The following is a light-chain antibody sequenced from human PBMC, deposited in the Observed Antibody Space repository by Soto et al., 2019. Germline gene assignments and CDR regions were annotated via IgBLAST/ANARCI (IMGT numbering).Light chain of an antibody. V-gene: IGLV2-14*01. CDR3: SSYRRSRTLV. J-gene: IGLJ1*01. Sequence: QSVLTRPASVSGSPGQSITISCTGTSSDVGGYNYVSWYQQHPGKAPKLMIYEVSNRPSGVSNRFSGSKSGNTASLTIPGLQAEDEADYYCSSYRRSRTLVFGTGTKVT. CDR2: EVS. CDR1: SSDVGGYNY.